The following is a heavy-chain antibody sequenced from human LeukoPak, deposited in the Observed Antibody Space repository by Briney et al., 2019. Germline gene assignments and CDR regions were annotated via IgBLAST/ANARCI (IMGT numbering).Heavy chain of an antibody. D-gene: IGHD6-19*01. Sequence: HGESLQISCQGSGYSFTSNWIGWVRQMPGKGLEWMGILFPGDSEIRYSPSFQGQVTISADKSISTAYLQWSSLKASDTAMYYCARHRGTSSGWYAFDYWGQGTLVTVSS. J-gene: IGHJ4*02. V-gene: IGHV5-51*01. CDR3: ARHRGTSSGWYAFDY. CDR1: GYSFTSNW. CDR2: LFPGDSEI.